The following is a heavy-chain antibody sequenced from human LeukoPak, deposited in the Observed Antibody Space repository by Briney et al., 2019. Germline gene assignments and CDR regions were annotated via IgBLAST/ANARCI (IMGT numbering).Heavy chain of an antibody. V-gene: IGHV3-48*03. CDR3: ARDPSPGGFENWFDP. J-gene: IGHJ5*02. CDR2: ISSSGSTI. CDR1: GFTFSSYE. D-gene: IGHD3-10*01. Sequence: GGSLRLSCAASGFTFSSYEVNWVRQAPGKGLEWVSYISSSGSTIYYADSVKGRFTISRDNAKNSLYLQMNSLRAEDTAVYYCARDPSPGGFENWFDPWGQGTLVTVSS.